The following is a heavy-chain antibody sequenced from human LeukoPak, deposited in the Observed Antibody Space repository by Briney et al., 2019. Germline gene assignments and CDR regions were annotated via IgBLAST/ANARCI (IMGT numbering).Heavy chain of an antibody. V-gene: IGHV4-61*02. D-gene: IGHD4-17*01. CDR2: IYTSGST. Sequence: PSETLSLTCAVSGYSISSGYYWGWIRQPAGKGLEWIGRIYTSGSTNYNPSLKSRVTISVDKSKNQFSLKLSSVTAADTAVYYCARDLVGFYGDYVFPDYWGQGTLVTVSS. CDR3: ARDLVGFYGDYVFPDY. CDR1: GYSISSGYY. J-gene: IGHJ4*02.